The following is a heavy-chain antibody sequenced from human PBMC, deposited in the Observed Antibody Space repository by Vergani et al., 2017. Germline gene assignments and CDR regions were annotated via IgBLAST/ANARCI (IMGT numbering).Heavy chain of an antibody. CDR2: IYYSGST. V-gene: IGHV4-59*11. CDR1: GGSISSHY. D-gene: IGHD4-17*01. Sequence: QVQLPESGPGLVKPSETLSLTCTVSGGSISSHYWSWIRQPPGKGLEWIGYIYYSGSTNYNPSLKSRVTISVDTSKNQFSLKLSSVTAADTAVYYCARVTDVYGDYVNFRIDWYFDLWGRGTLVTVSS. CDR3: ARVTDVYGDYVNFRIDWYFDL. J-gene: IGHJ2*01.